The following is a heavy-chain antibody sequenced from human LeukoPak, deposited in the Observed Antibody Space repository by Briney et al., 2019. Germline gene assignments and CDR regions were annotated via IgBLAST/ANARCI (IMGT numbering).Heavy chain of an antibody. V-gene: IGHV3-33*01. Sequence: GGSVRLSCGASGFTFSSYGMHWVRQAPGKGREGVAVIWYEGSNKYYADSVKGRFTIPRDNSKHTPYLQINSLRDEGTAVYYCARGRHVDTAMVRYYYDYWGQGTLVTVSS. J-gene: IGHJ4*02. CDR1: GFTFSSYG. CDR2: IWYEGSNK. D-gene: IGHD5-18*01. CDR3: ARGRHVDTAMVRYYYDY.